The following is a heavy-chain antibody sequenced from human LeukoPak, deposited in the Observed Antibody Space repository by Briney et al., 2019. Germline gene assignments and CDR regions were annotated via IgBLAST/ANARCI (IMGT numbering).Heavy chain of an antibody. CDR2: IYHSGST. D-gene: IGHD1-1*01. V-gene: IGHV4-30-2*01. CDR1: GGSISSGGYY. Sequence: SETLSLTCTVSGGSISSGGYYWSWICQPPGKGLEWIGYIYHSGSTYYNPSLKSRVTISVDRSKNQFSLKLSSVTAADTAVYYCARGYNWNDGPATYGMDVWGQGTTVTVSS. CDR3: ARGYNWNDGPATYGMDV. J-gene: IGHJ6*02.